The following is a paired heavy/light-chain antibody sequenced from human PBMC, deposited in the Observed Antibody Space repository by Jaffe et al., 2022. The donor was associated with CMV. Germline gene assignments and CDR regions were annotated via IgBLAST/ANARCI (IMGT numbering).Light chain of an antibody. CDR3: QQYNSYSWT. V-gene: IGKV1-5*03. Sequence: DIQMTQSPSTLSASVGDRVTITCRASQSISTWLAWYQQKPGKAPNLLIYKASLLETGVPSRFSGSGSGTEFTLTINSLQADDFATYYCQQYNSYSWTFGQGTKVEIK. CDR1: QSISTW. J-gene: IGKJ1*01. CDR2: KAS.
Heavy chain of an antibody. V-gene: IGHV3-21*01. D-gene: IGHD3-9*01. CDR1: GFTFSSYT. Sequence: EVQLVESGGGLVKPGGSLRLSCAASGFTFSSYTLNWVRQAPGKGLEWVSSISDTSTYIYYADSVKGRFIISRDNAKNSLFLQMNNLRVEDTAVYYCARVDILGAYWGQGTLVTVSS. CDR2: ISDTSTYI. J-gene: IGHJ4*02. CDR3: ARVDILGAY.